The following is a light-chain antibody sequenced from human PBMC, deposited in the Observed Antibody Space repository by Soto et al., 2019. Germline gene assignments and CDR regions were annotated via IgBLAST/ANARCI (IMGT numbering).Light chain of an antibody. CDR2: SNN. J-gene: IGLJ3*02. CDR1: SSNIRSNT. CDR3: SAWDDGLNAWV. Sequence: QSALTQPPSASGTPGQRVTISCSGSSSNIRSNTVNWYQQLPGTAPKLLIYSNNQRPSGVPDRFSGSKSGNAASLAISGLQSEDEAAYYCSAWDDGLNAWVFGGGTKLTVL. V-gene: IGLV1-44*01.